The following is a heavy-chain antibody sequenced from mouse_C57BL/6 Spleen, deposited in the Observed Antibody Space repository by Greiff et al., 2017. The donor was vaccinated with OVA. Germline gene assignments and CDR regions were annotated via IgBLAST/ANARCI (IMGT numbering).Heavy chain of an antibody. CDR3: AMDLGYYFGY. V-gene: IGHV1-74*01. D-gene: IGHD4-1*01. CDR1: GYTFTSYW. CDR2: IHPSDSDT. J-gene: IGHJ2*01. Sequence: QVHVKQPGAELVKPGASVKVSCKASGYTFTSYWMHWVKQRPGQGLEWIGRIHPSDSDTNYNQKLKGKATLTVDKSSSTAYMQLSSLTSEDSAVYYCAMDLGYYFGYWGQGTTLTVSS.